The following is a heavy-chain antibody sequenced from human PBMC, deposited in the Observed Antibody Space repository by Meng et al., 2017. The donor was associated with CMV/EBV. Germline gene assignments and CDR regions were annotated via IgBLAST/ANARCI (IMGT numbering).Heavy chain of an antibody. CDR2: ISSSGSTI. J-gene: IGHJ4*02. CDR3: ARTGGISMIVGGGDY. CDR1: GFTFSTYE. V-gene: IGHV3-48*03. Sequence: GESLKISCAGSGFTFSTYEMNWVRQAPGKGLEWLSYISSSGSTIYYADSVKGRFTISRDNAKNSLYLQMNSLRADDTAVYYCARTGGISMIVGGGDYWGQGTLVTVSS. D-gene: IGHD3-22*01.